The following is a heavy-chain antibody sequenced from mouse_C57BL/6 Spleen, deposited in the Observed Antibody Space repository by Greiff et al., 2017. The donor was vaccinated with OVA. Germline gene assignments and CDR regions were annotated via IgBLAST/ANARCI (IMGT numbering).Heavy chain of an antibody. CDR1: GYTFTSYW. J-gene: IGHJ4*01. V-gene: IGHV1-61*01. D-gene: IGHD2-2*01. CDR3: ARSYYGDDRAMDH. Sequence: QVQLQQPGAELVRPGSSVKLSCKASGYTFTSYWMDWVKQRPGQGLEWIGNIYPSDSETHYNQKFKGKATLTVDKSSSTAYMQLSSLTSEDCAVYDCARSYYGDDRAMDHRGPGNSVT. CDR2: IYPSDSET.